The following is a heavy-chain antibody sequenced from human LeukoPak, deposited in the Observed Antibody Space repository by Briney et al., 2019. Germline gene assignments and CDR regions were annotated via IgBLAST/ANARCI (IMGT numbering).Heavy chain of an antibody. V-gene: IGHV3-20*04. CDR1: GFTFDDYG. D-gene: IGHD3-9*01. Sequence: PGGSLRLSCAACGFTFDDYGMSWVRQAPGKGLEWVSGINWNGGSTGYADSVKGRFTISRDNAKNSLYLQMNSLRAEDTALYYCARGVRYFDWLLAFDYWGQGTLATVSS. CDR3: ARGVRYFDWLLAFDY. CDR2: INWNGGST. J-gene: IGHJ4*02.